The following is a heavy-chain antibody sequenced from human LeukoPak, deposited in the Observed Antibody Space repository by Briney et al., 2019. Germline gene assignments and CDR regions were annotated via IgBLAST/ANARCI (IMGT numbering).Heavy chain of an antibody. CDR1: GFTFSDYG. J-gene: IGHJ3*02. Sequence: GGSLRLSCAAAGFTFSDYGMNWVRQAPGKGLEWVSGISGSGISTYYADSVKGRFTISRDNSKNTLYLQMNSLRAEDTAVYYCARGNWNAGFDIWGQGTMVTVSS. CDR3: ARGNWNAGFDI. CDR2: ISGSGIST. D-gene: IGHD1-1*01. V-gene: IGHV3-23*01.